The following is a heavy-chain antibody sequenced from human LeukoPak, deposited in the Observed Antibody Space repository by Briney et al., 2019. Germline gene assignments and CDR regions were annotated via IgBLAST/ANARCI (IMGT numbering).Heavy chain of an antibody. V-gene: IGHV3-21*01. J-gene: IGHJ4*02. D-gene: IGHD3-9*01. Sequence: GGSLRLSCAASGFTFSSYSMNWVRQAPGKGLEWVSSIRTSSSYIYYAGSVKGRFTISRGNTKNSLYLQMNSLRAEDTAVYYCARCLEGSDILTGSGYWGQGTLVTVSS. CDR1: GFTFSSYS. CDR3: ARCLEGSDILTGSGY. CDR2: IRTSSSYI.